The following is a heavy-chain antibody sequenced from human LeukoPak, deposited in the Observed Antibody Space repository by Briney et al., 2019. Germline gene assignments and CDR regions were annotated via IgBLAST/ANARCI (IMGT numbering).Heavy chain of an antibody. D-gene: IGHD4-17*01. CDR3: ARDLAYGDYGL. CDR2: ISSSSSYI. CDR1: GFTLSNYS. J-gene: IGHJ4*02. Sequence: PGGSLRLSCAASGFTLSNYSMNWVRQAPGKGLEWVAFISSSSSYIFYADSLKGRFTISRDNAKNSLYLQMNSLRADDTAVYYCARDLAYGDYGLWGQGTLVTVSS. V-gene: IGHV3-21*01.